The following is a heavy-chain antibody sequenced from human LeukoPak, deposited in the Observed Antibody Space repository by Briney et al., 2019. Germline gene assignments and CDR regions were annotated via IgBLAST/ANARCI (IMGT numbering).Heavy chain of an antibody. Sequence: GGSLRLSCAASGFTFSSYSMNWVRQAPGKGLEWVSYISSSSSTIYYADSVKGRFTISRDNAKNSLYLQMNSLRAEDTAVYYCATLIAAAGTFWFDPWGQGTLVTVSS. V-gene: IGHV3-48*01. D-gene: IGHD6-13*01. CDR3: ATLIAAAGTFWFDP. CDR1: GFTFSSYS. CDR2: ISSSSSTI. J-gene: IGHJ5*02.